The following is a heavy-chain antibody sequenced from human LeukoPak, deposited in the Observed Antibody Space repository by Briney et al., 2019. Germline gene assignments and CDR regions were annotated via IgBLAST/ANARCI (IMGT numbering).Heavy chain of an antibody. D-gene: IGHD2/OR15-2a*01. CDR2: IHLSGVT. CDR1: GDSITSYAW. V-gene: IGHV4-4*02. Sequence: PSGTLSLTCSVSGDSITSYAWWSWVRQPPGKGLEWIGEIHLSGVTNYNPSLESRVTMSIDKSKNQLSLNLMSVTAADTAVYYCARALYGWFDPWGQGTLVTVSS. CDR3: ARALYGWFDP. J-gene: IGHJ5*02.